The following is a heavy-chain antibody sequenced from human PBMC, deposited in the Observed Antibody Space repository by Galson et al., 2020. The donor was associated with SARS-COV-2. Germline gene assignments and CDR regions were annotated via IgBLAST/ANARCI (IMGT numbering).Heavy chain of an antibody. J-gene: IGHJ4*02. Sequence: SETLLLTCTVPGYYISSGYYWCWIRQPPGKGLEWIGSFYHCGSTYHNPSLRSRVTISVATSKNQFSLRLSSVTAADTAVYSCARDGYVSGSFDYWGQGTLVTVSS. CDR2: FYHCGST. V-gene: IGHV4-38-2*02. D-gene: IGHD3-10*01. CDR1: GYYISSGYY. CDR3: ARDGYVSGSFDY.